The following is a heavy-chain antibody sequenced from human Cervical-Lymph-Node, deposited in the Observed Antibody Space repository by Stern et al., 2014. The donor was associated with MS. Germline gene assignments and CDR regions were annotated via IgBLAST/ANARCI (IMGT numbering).Heavy chain of an antibody. CDR2: INHSGST. CDR3: ARGDPTLRWFDP. D-gene: IGHD2/OR15-2a*01. J-gene: IGHJ5*02. Sequence: QVQLQQCGAGLLKPSETLSLTCAVYGGSFSGYYWSWIRQPPGKGLEWIGEINHSGSTNYNPSLKSRVTISVDTSKTQFSLKLSSVTAADTAVYYCARGDPTLRWFDPWGQGTLVTVSS. CDR1: GGSFSGYY. V-gene: IGHV4-34*01.